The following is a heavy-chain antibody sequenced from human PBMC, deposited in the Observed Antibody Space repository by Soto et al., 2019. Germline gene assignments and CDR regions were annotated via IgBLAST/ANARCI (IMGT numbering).Heavy chain of an antibody. V-gene: IGHV3-74*01. CDR2: INSDGSST. CDR3: ARDPGYGDYGFEPPAFDI. CDR1: GFTFSSYW. Sequence: PGGSLRLSCAASGFTFSSYWMHWVRQAPGKGLVWVSRINSDGSSTSYADSVKGRFTISRDNAKNTLYLQMNSLRAEDTAVYYCARDPGYGDYGFEPPAFDIWGQGTMVTVSS. D-gene: IGHD4-17*01. J-gene: IGHJ3*02.